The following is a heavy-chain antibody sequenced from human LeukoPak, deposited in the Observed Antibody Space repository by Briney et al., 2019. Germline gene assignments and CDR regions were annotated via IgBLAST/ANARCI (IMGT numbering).Heavy chain of an antibody. Sequence: SETLSLTCTVSGGSISSSSYYWGWIRQPPGKGLEWIGYIYNIGSSNYNPSLKSRVTISADTSKNQFSLKLNSVTAADTAVYYCARHSPSKVGFDYWGQGTLVAVSS. J-gene: IGHJ4*02. CDR1: GGSISSSSYY. CDR2: IYNIGSS. V-gene: IGHV4-61*05. D-gene: IGHD1-26*01. CDR3: ARHSPSKVGFDY.